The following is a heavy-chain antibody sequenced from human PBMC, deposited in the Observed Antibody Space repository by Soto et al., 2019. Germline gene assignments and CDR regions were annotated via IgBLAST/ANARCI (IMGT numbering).Heavy chain of an antibody. D-gene: IGHD3-9*01. J-gene: IGHJ6*02. CDR1: GGSFSGYY. CDR3: ARGSTRYFDWSPDYYYYGMDV. CDR2: INHSGST. Sequence: SETLSLTCAVYGGSFSGYYWSWIRQPPGKGLEWIGEINHSGSTNYNPSLKSRVTISVDTSKNQFSLKLSSVTAADTAVYYCARGSTRYFDWSPDYYYYGMDVWGQGTTVTVSS. V-gene: IGHV4-34*01.